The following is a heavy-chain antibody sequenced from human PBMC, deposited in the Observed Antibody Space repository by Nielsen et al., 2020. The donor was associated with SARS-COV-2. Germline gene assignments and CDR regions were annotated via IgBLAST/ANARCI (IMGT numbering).Heavy chain of an antibody. J-gene: IGHJ4*02. V-gene: IGHV1-46*01. D-gene: IGHD5-18*01. CDR2: INPSGGST. CDR3: ARGGLKSGYSYGRLGY. Sequence: WVRQPPGQGLEWMGIINPSGGSTSYAQKFQGRVTMTRDTSTSTVYMELSSLRSEDTAVYYCARGGLKSGYSYGRLGYWGQGTLVTVSS.